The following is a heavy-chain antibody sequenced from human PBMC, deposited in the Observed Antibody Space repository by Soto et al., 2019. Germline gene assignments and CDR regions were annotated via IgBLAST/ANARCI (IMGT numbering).Heavy chain of an antibody. Sequence: EVQLVESGGVVVQPGGSLRLSCAASGFTFDDYTMHWVRQAPGKGLEWVSLISWDGGSTYYADSVKGRFTISRDNSKNSLYLQMKSLRTEDTALYYCAKVQWPVGTYGMDVWGQGTTVTVSS. D-gene: IGHD6-19*01. CDR1: GFTFDDYT. J-gene: IGHJ6*02. CDR2: ISWDGGST. CDR3: AKVQWPVGTYGMDV. V-gene: IGHV3-43*01.